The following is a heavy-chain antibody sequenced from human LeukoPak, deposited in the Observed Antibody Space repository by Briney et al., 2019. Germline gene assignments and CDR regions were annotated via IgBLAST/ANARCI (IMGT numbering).Heavy chain of an antibody. J-gene: IGHJ5*02. CDR3: ARTRESIKGNWFDP. CDR1: GYTFTSYG. D-gene: IGHD6-6*01. CDR2: ISAYNGNT. Sequence: ASVKVSCKASGYTFTSYGISWVRQAPGQGLEWMGWISAYNGNTNYAQKLQGRVTMTTDTSTSTAYMELRSLRSDDTAVYYCARTRESIKGNWFDPWAREPWSPSPQ. V-gene: IGHV1-18*01.